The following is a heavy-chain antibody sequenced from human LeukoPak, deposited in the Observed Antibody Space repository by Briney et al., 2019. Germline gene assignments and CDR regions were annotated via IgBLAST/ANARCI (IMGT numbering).Heavy chain of an antibody. J-gene: IGHJ3*02. V-gene: IGHV3-74*01. CDR1: GFTFSTYW. CDR3: ARESYCSGGSCYSGRGFDI. D-gene: IGHD2-15*01. CDR2: INTAGSST. Sequence: PGGSLRLSCAASGFTFSTYWMHWVRQAPGKGLAWVSRINTAGSSTYYADSVKGRFTISRDNAKNTLYLQMNSLRAEDTAVYYCARESYCSGGSCYSGRGFDIWGQGIMVTVSS.